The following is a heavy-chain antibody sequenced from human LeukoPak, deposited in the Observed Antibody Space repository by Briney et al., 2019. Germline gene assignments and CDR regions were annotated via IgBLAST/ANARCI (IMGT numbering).Heavy chain of an antibody. Sequence: GGSLRLSCAASGFTFSSYGMHWVRQAPGKGLEWVADILYGGSDQYYADSVKGRFTISRDDSKNTLYLHISSLRTEDTAVYFCARDNAARNMGNAFDLWGQGTLVTASP. D-gene: IGHD1-26*01. J-gene: IGHJ4*02. CDR3: ARDNAARNMGNAFDL. CDR1: GFTFSSYG. CDR2: ILYGGSDQ. V-gene: IGHV3-30*03.